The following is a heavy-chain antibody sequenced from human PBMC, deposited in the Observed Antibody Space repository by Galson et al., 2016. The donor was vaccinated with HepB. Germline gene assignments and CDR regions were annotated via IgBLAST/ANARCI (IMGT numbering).Heavy chain of an antibody. CDR1: GFTFSSYV. CDR2: ISGRGTYT. Sequence: SLRLSCAASGFTFSSYVMNWVRQAPGKGLEWVSDISGRGTYTDYADSVKGRFTISRDNSENTLFLQLNSLRVEDTAVYYCAKALRRAPPYYLDLWGQGTLVTVSS. V-gene: IGHV3-23*01. J-gene: IGHJ4*02. D-gene: IGHD3-16*01. CDR3: AKALRRAPPYYLDL.